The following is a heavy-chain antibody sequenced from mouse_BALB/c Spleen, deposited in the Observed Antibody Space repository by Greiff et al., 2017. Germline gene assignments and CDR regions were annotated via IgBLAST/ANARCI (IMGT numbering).Heavy chain of an antibody. CDR3: VRHACYGNFFDY. Sequence: EVHLVESGGGLVQPTGSLKLSCAASGFTFNTYAMNWVRQAPGKGLEWVARIRSKGNNYATYYADSVKDRFTISRDDSQSMLYLQMNNLKTEDTAMYYCVRHACYGNFFDYWGQGTPLTVSS. D-gene: IGHD2-10*01. CDR2: IRSKGNNYAT. CDR1: GFTFNTYA. J-gene: IGHJ2*01. V-gene: IGHV10-1*02.